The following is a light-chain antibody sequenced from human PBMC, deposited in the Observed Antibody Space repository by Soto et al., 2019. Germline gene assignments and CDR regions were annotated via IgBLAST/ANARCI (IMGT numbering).Light chain of an antibody. Sequence: EIVMTQSPATLSVSPGDRATLSCRASQSVSSNLAWYQQKPGQAPMLLIYGASTRTTGIPARFRGSGSGTELKLTISSLQSEDVAVSYCQQYDNWPRTFGQGTKVEIK. CDR3: QQYDNWPRT. V-gene: IGKV3-15*01. J-gene: IGKJ1*01. CDR1: QSVSSN. CDR2: GAS.